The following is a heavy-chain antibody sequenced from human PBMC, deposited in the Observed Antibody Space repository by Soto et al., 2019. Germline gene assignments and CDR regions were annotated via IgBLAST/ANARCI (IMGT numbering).Heavy chain of an antibody. CDR2: MYNTGST. CDR3: ARDLWGYCGADCYPLDV. Sequence: SETLSLTCSVSAGSIRRFYCSCIRQPPGKGLEWIGYMYNTGSTIYNPSLKSRVTISVDTSKNQFSLKLNSVTAADTAVYYCARDLWGYCGADCYPLDVWGQGTTVT. D-gene: IGHD2-21*02. J-gene: IGHJ6*02. V-gene: IGHV4-59*01. CDR1: AGSIRRFY.